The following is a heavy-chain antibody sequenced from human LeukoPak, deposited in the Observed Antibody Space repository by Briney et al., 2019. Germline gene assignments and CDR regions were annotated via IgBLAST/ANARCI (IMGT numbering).Heavy chain of an antibody. Sequence: SETLSLTCTVSGGSISSYYWSWIRQPVGKGLEWIGRMYTSGSTNYNPSLKSRVTMSVDTSKNQFSLKLSSVTAADTAVYYCARQTAVTVAGTCIDYWGQGTLVTVSS. CDR1: GGSISSYY. CDR3: ARQTAVTVAGTCIDY. J-gene: IGHJ4*02. V-gene: IGHV4-4*07. D-gene: IGHD6-19*01. CDR2: MYTSGST.